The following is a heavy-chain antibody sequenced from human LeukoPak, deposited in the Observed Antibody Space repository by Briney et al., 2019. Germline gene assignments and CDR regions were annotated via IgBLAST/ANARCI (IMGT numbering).Heavy chain of an antibody. Sequence: GGSLRLSCAASGFTFSNYWMHWVRQAPGKGLVWVSRIRSDGISTNYADSVKGRFTISRDNAKNMLYLQMNSLRAEDTAVYYCVRDAWMASTPLDYWGQGILVTVSS. CDR3: VRDAWMASTPLDY. CDR1: GFTFSNYW. V-gene: IGHV3-74*01. D-gene: IGHD5-24*01. J-gene: IGHJ4*02. CDR2: IRSDGIST.